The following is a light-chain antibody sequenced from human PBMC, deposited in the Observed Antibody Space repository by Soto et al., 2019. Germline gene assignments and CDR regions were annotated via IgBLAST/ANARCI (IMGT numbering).Light chain of an antibody. J-gene: IGKJ1*01. V-gene: IGKV1-5*01. Sequence: DIQMTQSPSTLSASVGDGVTITCRASQTIRGYLAWYQQKPGKAPKLLIYGASNLESGVPSRFSGSGYGTEFTLTITTLQPDDFATYFCQQYNRNTWSFGPGTKV. CDR3: QQYNRNTWS. CDR1: QTIRGY. CDR2: GAS.